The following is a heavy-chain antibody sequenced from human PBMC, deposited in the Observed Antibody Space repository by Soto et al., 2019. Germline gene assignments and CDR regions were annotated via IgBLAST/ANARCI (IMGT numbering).Heavy chain of an antibody. D-gene: IGHD2-15*01. V-gene: IGHV3-48*01. CDR1: GFTFSSYS. Sequence: EVQLVESGGGLVQPGGSLRLSCAASGFTFSSYSMNWVRQAPGKGLEWSSYISSSSSTIYYADSVKGRFTISRDNAKNSLFLQMNSLRGQDTAVYYCARVGDGGKWISDYYYYGMDVWGQGTTVTVSS. CDR3: ARVGDGGKWISDYYYYGMDV. CDR2: ISSSSSTI. J-gene: IGHJ6*02.